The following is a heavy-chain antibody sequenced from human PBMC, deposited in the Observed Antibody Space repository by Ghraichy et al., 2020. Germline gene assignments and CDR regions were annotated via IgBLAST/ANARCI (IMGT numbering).Heavy chain of an antibody. V-gene: IGHV1-2*02. J-gene: IGHJ4*02. CDR2: INPNSGGT. CDR3: ARGGVYYYLDY. CDR1: GYTFTGYY. Sequence: ASVKVSCKASGYTFTGYYAHWVRQAPGQGPEWVGWINPNSGGTHYAQKFQGRVTMTRDTSINTAYMELSRLRSDDTAVYYCARGGVYYYLDYWGQGTLDTVAS. D-gene: IGHD1-26*01.